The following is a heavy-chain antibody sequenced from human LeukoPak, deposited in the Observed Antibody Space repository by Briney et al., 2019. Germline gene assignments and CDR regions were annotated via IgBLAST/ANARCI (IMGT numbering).Heavy chain of an antibody. Sequence: SETLSLTCTVSGGSISSSSYYWGWIRQPPGKGLEWIGSIYYSGGTNYNPSLKSRVTISVDTSKNQFSLKLSSVTAADTAVYYCARLFFGGRYVRGSGIDYWGQGTLVTVSS. CDR2: IYYSGGT. CDR1: GGSISSSSYY. J-gene: IGHJ4*02. V-gene: IGHV4-39*07. CDR3: ARLFFGGRYVRGSGIDY. D-gene: IGHD6-19*01.